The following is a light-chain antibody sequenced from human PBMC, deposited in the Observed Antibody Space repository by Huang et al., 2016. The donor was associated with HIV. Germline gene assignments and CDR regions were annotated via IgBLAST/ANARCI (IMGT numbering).Light chain of an antibody. CDR3: QQTAAVPLT. V-gene: IGKV1-39*01. J-gene: IGKJ4*01. Sequence: DIQMTQSPSSLSASVGDTVTITCRASQSISSFLKWYQQKSGKVPKLLVYAASNLQNGVSSRFRGGGSGTDFTLTITNLQPEDYATYYCQQTAAVPLTFGGGTKVEIK. CDR1: QSISSF. CDR2: AAS.